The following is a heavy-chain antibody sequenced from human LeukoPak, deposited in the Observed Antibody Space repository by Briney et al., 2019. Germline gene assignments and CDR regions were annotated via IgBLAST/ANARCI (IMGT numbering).Heavy chain of an antibody. CDR1: GGSFSGYY. Sequence: SETLSLTCAVYGGSFSGYYWSWIRQPPGKGLEWIGRIYGSGTTDYNPSLKSRVTMSVDTAKNQVSLSLSSVTAADTAVYYCARDSGTTGEVKFDPWGQGSLVTVSS. CDR2: IYGSGTT. CDR3: ARDSGTTGEVKFDP. J-gene: IGHJ5*02. V-gene: IGHV4-34*11. D-gene: IGHD3-10*01.